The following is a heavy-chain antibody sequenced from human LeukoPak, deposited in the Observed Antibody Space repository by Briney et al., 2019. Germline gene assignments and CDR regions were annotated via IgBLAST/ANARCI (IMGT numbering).Heavy chain of an antibody. Sequence: PGGSLRLSCAASGFTFDDYAMHWVRQAPGKGLEWVSGISWNSGSIGYADSVKGRFTISRDNAKNSLYLQMNSLRAEDTALYYCAKALRTAQFDYWGQGTLVTVSS. J-gene: IGHJ4*02. V-gene: IGHV3-9*01. CDR3: AKALRTAQFDY. D-gene: IGHD1/OR15-1a*01. CDR2: ISWNSGSI. CDR1: GFTFDDYA.